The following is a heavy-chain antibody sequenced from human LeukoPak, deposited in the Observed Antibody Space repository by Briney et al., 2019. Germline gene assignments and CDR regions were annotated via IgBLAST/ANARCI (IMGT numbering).Heavy chain of an antibody. CDR2: IIPIFGTA. V-gene: IGHV1-69*05. CDR3: ATFSVTSNYYYYYYMDV. Sequence: SVKVSCKASGGTFSSYAISWVRQAPGQGLEWMGGIIPIFGTANYAQKFQGRVTITTDESTSTAYMELSSLRSEDTAVYYCATFSVTSNYYYYYYMDVWGKGTTVTVSS. J-gene: IGHJ6*03. D-gene: IGHD4-11*01. CDR1: GGTFSSYA.